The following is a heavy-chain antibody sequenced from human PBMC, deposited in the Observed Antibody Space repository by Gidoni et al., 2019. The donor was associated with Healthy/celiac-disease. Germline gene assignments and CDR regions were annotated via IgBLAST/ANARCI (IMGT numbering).Heavy chain of an antibody. CDR1: GGSISSSSYY. V-gene: IGHV4-39*01. J-gene: IGHJ5*02. Sequence: QLQLQESGPGRVKPSETLSLTCTVSGGSISSSSYYWGWIRQPPGKGLEWIGSIYYSGSTYYTPSLTRRVTISVDTSKNQFSLKLSSVTAADTAVYYCARHWYYASSGSNWFDPWGQGTLVTVSS. CDR3: ARHWYYASSGSNWFDP. CDR2: IYYSGST. D-gene: IGHD3-22*01.